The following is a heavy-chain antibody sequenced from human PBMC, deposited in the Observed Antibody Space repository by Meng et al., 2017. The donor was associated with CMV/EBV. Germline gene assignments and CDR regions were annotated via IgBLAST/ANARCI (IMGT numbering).Heavy chain of an antibody. CDR1: GYTFTGYY. Sequence: ASVKVSCKASGYTFTGYYMHWVRQAPGQGLEWMGWINPNSGGTNYAQKFQGRVTMTRDTSISTAYMELSRLRSDDTAVYYCARDILTGYYRDYYYGMDVWGQGTTVNVSS. V-gene: IGHV1-2*02. CDR2: INPNSGGT. D-gene: IGHD3-9*01. CDR3: ARDILTGYYRDYYYGMDV. J-gene: IGHJ6*02.